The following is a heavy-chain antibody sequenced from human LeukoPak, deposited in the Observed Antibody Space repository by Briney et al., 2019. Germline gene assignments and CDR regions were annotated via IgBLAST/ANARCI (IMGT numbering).Heavy chain of an antibody. J-gene: IGHJ6*02. CDR1: GFTFSGNY. V-gene: IGHV3-53*01. D-gene: IGHD1-1*01. Sequence: GGSLRLSCAASGFTFSGNYMSWVRQAPGKGLEWVAGIYSGGSTYYADSVKGRFTISRANSKNTLYLQMNSLRAEDTAVYYCARDRTPPPFYYRMDVWGQGTTVTVSS. CDR2: IYSGGST. CDR3: ARDRTPPPFYYRMDV.